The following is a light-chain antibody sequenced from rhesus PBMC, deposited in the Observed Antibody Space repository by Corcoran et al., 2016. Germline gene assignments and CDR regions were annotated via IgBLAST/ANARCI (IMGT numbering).Light chain of an antibody. J-gene: IGKJ4*01. V-gene: IGKV1-66*01. CDR2: YEY. CDR1: QNIYNY. Sequence: DIQMTQSPSSLSASVGDKITITCRASQNIYNYLSWYQQKPGKAPKFLMYYEYNLQTGVQSRFSGSRSGTNYSLTISSLQPEDIGTYYCQQYHHSPLTFGGGTKV. CDR3: QQYHHSPLT.